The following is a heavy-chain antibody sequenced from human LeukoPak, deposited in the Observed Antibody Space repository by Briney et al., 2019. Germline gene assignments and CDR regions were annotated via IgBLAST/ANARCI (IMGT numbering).Heavy chain of an antibody. V-gene: IGHV3-30*03. Sequence: RTAGSLRLSCAASGFTFSSYCMHWVRQVPGKGLEWVAVMSYVGSKKYYADSGKGRLTISRDNSKNTLSLQMGSLGAEDMAVYYCARVMRSGSYLDAFDIWGKGTMVTVSS. D-gene: IGHD1-26*01. CDR2: MSYVGSKK. CDR3: ARVMRSGSYLDAFDI. J-gene: IGHJ3*02. CDR1: GFTFSSYC.